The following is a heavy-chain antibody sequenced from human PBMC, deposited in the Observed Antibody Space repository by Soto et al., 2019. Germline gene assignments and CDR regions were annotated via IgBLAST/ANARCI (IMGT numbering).Heavy chain of an antibody. V-gene: IGHV4-31*03. CDR1: GGSISSGGYY. Sequence: QVQLQESGPRLVKPSQTLSLTCTVSGGSISSGGYYWNWIRQRPGMGLEWIGYIYYSGSTYYNPSLKSRLIISVDTSKNQFSLKLNSMTAADTAVYYCARGGYSGSPRGPLDYWGLGTLVTVSS. CDR2: IYYSGST. J-gene: IGHJ4*02. D-gene: IGHD5-12*01. CDR3: ARGGYSGSPRGPLDY.